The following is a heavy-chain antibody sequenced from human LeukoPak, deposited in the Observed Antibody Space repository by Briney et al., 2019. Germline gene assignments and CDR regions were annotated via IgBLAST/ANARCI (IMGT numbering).Heavy chain of an antibody. CDR3: ARGLNHPVDRKAYDSSGY. CDR1: GYTFTSYY. Sequence: GASVKVSCKASGYTFTSYYMHWVRQAPGQGLEWMGIINPSGGSTSYAQKFQGRVTMTRDTSISTAYMELSRLRSDDTAVYYCARGLNHPVDRKAYDSSGYWGQGTLVTVSS. V-gene: IGHV1-46*01. CDR2: INPSGGST. J-gene: IGHJ4*02. D-gene: IGHD3-22*01.